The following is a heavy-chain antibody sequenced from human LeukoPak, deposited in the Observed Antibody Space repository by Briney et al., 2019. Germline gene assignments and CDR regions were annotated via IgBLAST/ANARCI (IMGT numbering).Heavy chain of an antibody. CDR2: IGGSGGNT. D-gene: IGHD7-27*01. V-gene: IGHV3-23*01. J-gene: IGHJ6*03. Sequence: TGGSLRLSCAASGFTFSTYAMSWVRQAPGKGLEWVSIIGGSGGNTYYADSVKGRFTISRDNSKNTLYLQMNSLRADDTAVYYCAKTGAGYYYMDVWGKGTTVTVSS. CDR3: AKTGAGYYYMDV. CDR1: GFTFSTYA.